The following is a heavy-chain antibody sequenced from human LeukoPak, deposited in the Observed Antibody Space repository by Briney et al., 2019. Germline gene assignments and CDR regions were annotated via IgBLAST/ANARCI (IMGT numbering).Heavy chain of an antibody. D-gene: IGHD5-18*01. CDR1: AYNFATFW. CDR2: IYPGDSHT. V-gene: IGHV5-51*01. Sequence: GESLKISCKGSAYNFATFWIGWVRQMPGKGLEWMGIIYPGDSHTKYSPSFQGQVTISADKSINTSFLQWSSLKASDTAMYYCARQGGEYSYGTDFWGQGTLVTVSS. CDR3: ARQGGEYSYGTDF. J-gene: IGHJ4*02.